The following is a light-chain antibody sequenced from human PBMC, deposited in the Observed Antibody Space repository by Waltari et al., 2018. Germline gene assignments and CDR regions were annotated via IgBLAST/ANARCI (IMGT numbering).Light chain of an antibody. CDR3: SSYTRSSTWV. Sequence: QSALTQPASVSGSPGQSITISCTGTISDVGAYKYVSWYQHHPGKAPNLMIYEATNRPSGISHRFSGSKSGNPASLTIAGLQAEDEADYYCSSYTRSSTWVFGGGTKLTVL. CDR1: ISDVGAYKY. CDR2: EAT. V-gene: IGLV2-14*01. J-gene: IGLJ2*01.